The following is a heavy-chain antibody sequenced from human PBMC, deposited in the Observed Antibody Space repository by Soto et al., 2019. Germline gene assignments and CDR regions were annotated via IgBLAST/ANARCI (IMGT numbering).Heavy chain of an antibody. Sequence: GGSLRLSCVGSGFIFEDFAMNWVRQVPGKGLEWVSGISWNSATLAYADSVKGRFIVSRDNAKNILYLQMNSLRAEDAALYYCAKDVGSYYYDTSAYLYDYWGQGTLVTVSS. D-gene: IGHD3-22*01. J-gene: IGHJ4*02. V-gene: IGHV3-9*01. CDR1: GFIFEDFA. CDR3: AKDVGSYYYDTSAYLYDY. CDR2: ISWNSATL.